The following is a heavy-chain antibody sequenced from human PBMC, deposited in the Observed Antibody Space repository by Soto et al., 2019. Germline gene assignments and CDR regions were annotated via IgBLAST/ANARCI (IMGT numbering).Heavy chain of an antibody. CDR3: ASRASYYGFFDY. Sequence: AASVKVSCKASGGTFSSYAISWVRQAPGQGLEWMGGIIPIFGTANYAQKFQGRVTITADESTSTAYMELSSLRSEDTAVYYCASRASYYGFFDYWGQGTLVTVSS. J-gene: IGHJ4*02. CDR2: IIPIFGTA. V-gene: IGHV1-69*13. CDR1: GGTFSSYA. D-gene: IGHD3-10*01.